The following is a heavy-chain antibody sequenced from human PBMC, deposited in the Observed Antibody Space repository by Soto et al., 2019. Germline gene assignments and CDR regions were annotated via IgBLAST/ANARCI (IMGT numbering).Heavy chain of an antibody. CDR2: IYYSGST. D-gene: IGHD2-21*01. CDR1: GGSISSGGYY. J-gene: IGHJ4*02. CDR3: AGAPKNIPHIDY. V-gene: IGHV4-31*03. Sequence: SETLSLTCTVSGGSISSGGYYWSWIRQHPGKSLEWIGYIYYSGSTYYNPSLKSRVTISVDTSKNQFSLKLSSVTAADTAVYYCAGAPKNIPHIDYWGQGTLVTVSS.